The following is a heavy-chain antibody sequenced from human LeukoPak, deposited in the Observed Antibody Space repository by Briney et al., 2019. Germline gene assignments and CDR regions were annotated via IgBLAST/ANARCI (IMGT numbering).Heavy chain of an antibody. V-gene: IGHV1-18*01. Sequence: GASVKVSCKASGYTFTSYGISWVRQAPGQGLEWMGWISAYNGNTNYAQKLQGRVTMTTDTSTSTVYMELSSLRSEDTAAYYCARARYFFDYWGQGTLVTVSS. CDR3: ARARYFFDY. CDR2: ISAYNGNT. D-gene: IGHD3-9*01. CDR1: GYTFTSYG. J-gene: IGHJ4*02.